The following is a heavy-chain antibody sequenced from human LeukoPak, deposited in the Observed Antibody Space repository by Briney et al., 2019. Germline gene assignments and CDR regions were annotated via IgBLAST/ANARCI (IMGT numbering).Heavy chain of an antibody. D-gene: IGHD5-18*01. J-gene: IGHJ4*02. V-gene: IGHV1-2*02. CDR1: GYTFTGYY. CDR2: INPNSGGT. CDR3: ARFGYGNPSNLSFDY. Sequence: ASVKVSCKASGYTFTGYYMHWVRQAPGQGLEWMGWINPNSGGTNYAQKFQGRVTMTRDTSISTAYMGLSRLRSDDTAVYYCARFGYGNPSNLSFDYWGQGTLVTVSS.